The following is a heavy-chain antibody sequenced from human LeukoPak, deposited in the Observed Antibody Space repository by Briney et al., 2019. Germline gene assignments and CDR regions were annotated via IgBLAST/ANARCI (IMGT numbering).Heavy chain of an antibody. CDR3: AKGGPAVYYYGMDV. J-gene: IGHJ6*02. V-gene: IGHV3-23*01. Sequence: TGGSLRLSCAASGFIFSTYGMSWVRQAPGKGLEWVSAISGGGTGTYYADSVKGQFTISRDNSKNTLYLQMNSLRAEDTAVYYCAKGGPAVYYYGMDVWGQGTTVTVSS. CDR1: GFIFSTYG. CDR2: ISGGGTGT.